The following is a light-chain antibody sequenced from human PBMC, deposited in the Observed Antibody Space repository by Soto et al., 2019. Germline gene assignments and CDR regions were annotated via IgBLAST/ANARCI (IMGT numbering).Light chain of an antibody. CDR1: SSDIGAYDY. J-gene: IGLJ3*02. CDR3: LSYTSTNTRV. Sequence: QSALTRPASLSGSPGQSITISCTGTSSDIGAYDYVSWFQQHPGKAPKLMISEVNNRPSGVSNRFSGSKSGNTASLIISGLQPEDEADYYCLSYTSTNTRVFGGGTKLTVL. CDR2: EVN. V-gene: IGLV2-14*01.